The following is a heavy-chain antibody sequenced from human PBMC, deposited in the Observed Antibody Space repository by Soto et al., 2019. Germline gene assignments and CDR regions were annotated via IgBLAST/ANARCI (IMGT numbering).Heavy chain of an antibody. CDR3: AGESGQQLPAFHYGMDV. D-gene: IGHD6-13*01. J-gene: IGHJ6*02. CDR2: IVPIFGTA. Sequence: WASVKVSCKASGGTFSSYAISWVRQAPGQGLEWMGGIVPIFGTANYAQKFQGRVTITADESASTAYMELSSLRSEDTAVYYCAGESGQQLPAFHYGMDVWGQGTTVTVSS. CDR1: GGTFSSYA. V-gene: IGHV1-69*13.